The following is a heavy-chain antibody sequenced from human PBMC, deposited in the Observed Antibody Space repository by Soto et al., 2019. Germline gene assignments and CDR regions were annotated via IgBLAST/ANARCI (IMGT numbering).Heavy chain of an antibody. CDR2: ISGSGGST. D-gene: IGHD6-19*01. Sequence: GGSLRLSCAASGFTFSSYAMGWVRQAPGKGLEWVSAISGSGGSTYYADSVKGRFTISRDNSKSTLYLQMNSLRAEDTAVYYCAKDLHEYSSGCWDYWGRGTMVTVSS. CDR3: AKDLHEYSSGCWDY. J-gene: IGHJ4*02. V-gene: IGHV3-23*01. CDR1: GFTFSSYA.